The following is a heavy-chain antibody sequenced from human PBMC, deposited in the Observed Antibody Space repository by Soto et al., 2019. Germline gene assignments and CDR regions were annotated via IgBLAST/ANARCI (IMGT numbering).Heavy chain of an antibody. V-gene: IGHV4-4*02. Sequence: QVQLQESGPGLVKPSGTLSLTCAVSAGSISSSSWWSWVRQPPGKGLEWIGEIYNSGSTTYSPSLKSPVTISVDKSKNQFSLKLSSVTAADTAVYYCARRGDGSGSLDYWGRGTLVTVSS. D-gene: IGHD3-10*01. CDR2: IYNSGST. CDR3: ARRGDGSGSLDY. J-gene: IGHJ4*02. CDR1: AGSISSSSW.